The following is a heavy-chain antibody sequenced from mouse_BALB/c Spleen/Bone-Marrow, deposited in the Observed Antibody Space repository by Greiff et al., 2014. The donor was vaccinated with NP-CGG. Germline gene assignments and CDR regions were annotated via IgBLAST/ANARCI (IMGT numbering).Heavy chain of an antibody. J-gene: IGHJ3*01. V-gene: IGHV14-3*02. CDR1: GFNIKDTF. CDR2: IGPASGNT. CDR3: AHDAPFTY. D-gene: IGHD2-3*01. Sequence: VQLQQSGADLVKPGASVKLSCTTSGFNIKDTFIHWVKQRPEQGLEWIGRIGPASGNTKYDPKFQGKATITADTSSNKVSLQLSGLTSEDTAVYYCAHDAPFTYWGQGTLVTVSA.